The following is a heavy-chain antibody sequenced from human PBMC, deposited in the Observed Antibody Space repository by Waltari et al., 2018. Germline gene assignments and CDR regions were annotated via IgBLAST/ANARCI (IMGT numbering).Heavy chain of an antibody. D-gene: IGHD5-18*01. Sequence: EVQLVESGGGLVQPGGSLRLSCAASGFTFSSYWMSWVRQAPGKGLEWVANIKQDGSEKYYVDSVKGRFTISRDNAKNSLYLQMNSLRAEDTAVYYCARDRGYSYGQGFDYWGQGTLVTVSS. CDR3: ARDRGYSYGQGFDY. CDR2: IKQDGSEK. J-gene: IGHJ4*02. CDR1: GFTFSSYW. V-gene: IGHV3-7*01.